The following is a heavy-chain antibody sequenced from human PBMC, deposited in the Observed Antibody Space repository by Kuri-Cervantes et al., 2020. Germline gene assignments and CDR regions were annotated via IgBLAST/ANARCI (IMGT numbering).Heavy chain of an antibody. CDR1: RFTFSPCD. J-gene: IGHJ6*03. CDR3: ARDGSLYNWNYENYYYYMDV. Sequence: GESLKISCEASRFTFSPCDIHWVRQPTGKGLEWVSRFGPIGDTYYPGSVKGRFTISRHNAKNTLYLQMNSLRAEDTAVYYCARDGSLYNWNYENYYYYMDVWGKGTTVTVSS. CDR2: FGPIGDT. D-gene: IGHD1-7*01. V-gene: IGHV3-13*01.